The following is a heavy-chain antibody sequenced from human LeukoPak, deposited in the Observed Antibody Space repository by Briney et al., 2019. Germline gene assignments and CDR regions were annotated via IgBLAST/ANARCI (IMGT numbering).Heavy chain of an antibody. CDR1: GFTFSSYA. CDR3: AKDQPSSSSWTYYFDY. CDR2: ISGSGSIT. J-gene: IGHJ4*02. V-gene: IGHV3-23*01. Sequence: GGSLRLSCAASGFTFSSYAMSWVRQAPGKGLERVSNISGSGSITYYADSVKGRFTISRDNSKNTLYLQMNSLRVEDTAVYYCAKDQPSSSSWTYYFDYWGQGTLVTVSS. D-gene: IGHD6-13*01.